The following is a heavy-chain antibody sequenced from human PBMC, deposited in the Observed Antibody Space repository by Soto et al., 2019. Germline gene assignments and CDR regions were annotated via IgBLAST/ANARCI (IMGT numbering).Heavy chain of an antibody. CDR2: IDWDDRK. D-gene: IGHD6-13*01. J-gene: IGHJ6*04. CDR1: GFSLSTSGMC. CDR3: ARTLAAAGDYYSMDV. Sequence: ESGPTLVNPTETLTLTCSFSGFSLSTSGMCVSWIRQPPGKALEWLARIDWDDRKYYSTSLKTRLTISRDTSKDQVVLTMTNMDPVTTAMYYCARTLAAAGDYYSMDVWGKGTTVTVSS. V-gene: IGHV2-70*11.